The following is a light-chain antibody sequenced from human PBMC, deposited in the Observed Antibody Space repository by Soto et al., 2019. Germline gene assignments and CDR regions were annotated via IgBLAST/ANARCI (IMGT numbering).Light chain of an antibody. CDR1: QRVNSRY. V-gene: IGKV3-11*01. CDR3: QQRSNWPRT. Sequence: EIVLTQSPATLSWSPGERATLSWRASQRVNSRYLAWYQQNTGQAPRLLIYDASNRATGIPARFSGSGYGTDFNLTISSLEPEDFAVYYCQQRSNWPRTFGQGTKVDIK. J-gene: IGKJ1*01. CDR2: DAS.